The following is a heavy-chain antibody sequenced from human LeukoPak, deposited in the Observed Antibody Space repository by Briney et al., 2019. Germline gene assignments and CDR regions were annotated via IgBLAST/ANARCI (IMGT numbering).Heavy chain of an antibody. CDR2: IRFDGGNK. J-gene: IGHJ2*01. CDR1: GNTFSTYG. V-gene: IGHV3-30*02. CDR3: ARDQYYYDSSGYRDWYFDL. Sequence: PGGSLRLSCAASGNTFSTYGMHWVRQAPGKGLEWVAFIRFDGGNKYYADSVKGRFTISRDNSKNTLYLQMNSLRAEDTAVYYCARDQYYYDSSGYRDWYFDLWGRGTLVTVSS. D-gene: IGHD3-22*01.